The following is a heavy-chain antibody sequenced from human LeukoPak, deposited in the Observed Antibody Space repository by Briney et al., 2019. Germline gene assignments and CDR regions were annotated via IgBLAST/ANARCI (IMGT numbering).Heavy chain of an antibody. CDR1: GFTFSSYS. V-gene: IGHV3-21*01. J-gene: IGHJ6*02. CDR2: ISSSSSYI. D-gene: IGHD2-21*01. CDR3: ARGNYGGYGMDV. Sequence: GGSLRLSCAASGFTFSSYSMNWVRQAPGKGLEWVSSISSSSSYIYYADSVKGRFTISRDNAKNSLYLQMNSLRAEDTAVYYCARGNYGGYGMDVWGQGTTVTVSS.